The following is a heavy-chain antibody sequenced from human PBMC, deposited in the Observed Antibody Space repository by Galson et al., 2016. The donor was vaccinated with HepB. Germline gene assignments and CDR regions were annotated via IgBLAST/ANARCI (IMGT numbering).Heavy chain of an antibody. Sequence: SVKVSCKASGGTFSSYAISWVRQAPGQGPEWMGGIIPIFGTAKYAQKFQGRVTITADESTSTAYMELSSLRSEDTAVYYCARGGVEYQMPYSMDVWGQGTTVTVSS. CDR1: GGTFSSYA. CDR3: ARGGVEYQMPYSMDV. D-gene: IGHD2-2*01. CDR2: IIPIFGTA. J-gene: IGHJ6*02. V-gene: IGHV1-69*13.